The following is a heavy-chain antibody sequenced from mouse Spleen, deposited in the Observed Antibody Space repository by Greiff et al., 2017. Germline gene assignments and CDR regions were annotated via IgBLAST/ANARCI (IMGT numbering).Heavy chain of an antibody. CDR1: GFTFSSYA. J-gene: IGHJ2*01. CDR2: ISSGGSYT. Sequence: EVKLVESGGGLVKPGGSLKLSCAASGFTFSSYAMSWVRQTPEKRLEWVATISSGGSYTYYPDSVKGRFTISRDNAKNTLYLQMSSLRSEDTAMYYCARLNTGVYFDYWGQGTTLTVSS. D-gene: IGHD5-1-1*01. V-gene: IGHV5-9-1*01. CDR3: ARLNTGVYFDY.